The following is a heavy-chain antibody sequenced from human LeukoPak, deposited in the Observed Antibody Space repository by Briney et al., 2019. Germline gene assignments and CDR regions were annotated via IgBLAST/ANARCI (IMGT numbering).Heavy chain of an antibody. CDR2: ISYDGSNK. D-gene: IGHD2-2*01. CDR3: AKGDQLLWISADWFDP. Sequence: GGFLRLSCAASGFTFSSYGMHWVRQAPGKGLEWVAVISYDGSNKYYADSVKGRFTISRDNSKNTLYLQMNSLRAEDTAVYYCAKGDQLLWISADWFDPWGQGTLVTVSS. J-gene: IGHJ5*02. V-gene: IGHV3-30*18. CDR1: GFTFSSYG.